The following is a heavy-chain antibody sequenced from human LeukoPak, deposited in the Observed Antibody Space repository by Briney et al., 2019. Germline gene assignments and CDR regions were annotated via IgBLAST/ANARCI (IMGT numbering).Heavy chain of an antibody. CDR1: GFTFDNSW. Sequence: GGSLRLSCAASGFTFDNSWIHWVRQGPGRGLVWVSRISPDGITTNYADSVKGRFTISRDNAMNTLYLQINSLRAEDTAVYYCATAGNYRFDNWGQGTLVTVSS. D-gene: IGHD1-7*01. V-gene: IGHV3-74*01. J-gene: IGHJ4*02. CDR2: ISPDGITT. CDR3: ATAGNYRFDN.